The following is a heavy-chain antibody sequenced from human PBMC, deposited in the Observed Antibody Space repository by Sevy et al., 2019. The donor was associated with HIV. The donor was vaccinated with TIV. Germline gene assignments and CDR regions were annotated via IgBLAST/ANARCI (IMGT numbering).Heavy chain of an antibody. D-gene: IGHD6-13*01. CDR1: GFTFGNYA. CDR2: ISGSTIDT. Sequence: GGSLRLSCAASGFTFGNYAMNWVRQAPGKGLGWVSSISGSTIDTSYADSVKGRFTISRDNSQNTLYLEMNSLRAEDTAVYYCAKDRTYSVSWYYLDHWGQGTLVTVSS. CDR3: AKDRTYSVSWYYLDH. V-gene: IGHV3-23*01. J-gene: IGHJ4*02.